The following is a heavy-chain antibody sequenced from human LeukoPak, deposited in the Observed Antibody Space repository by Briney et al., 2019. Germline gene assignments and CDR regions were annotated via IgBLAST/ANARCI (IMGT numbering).Heavy chain of an antibody. J-gene: IGHJ4*02. V-gene: IGHV3-7*01. CDR3: AREKSL. Sequence: GGSLRLSCAASGFTFSSHVMNWVRQAPGKGLEWVANIKQDGSEKYYVDSVKGRFTISRDNAKNSLYLQMNSLRAEDTAVYYCAREKSLWGQGTLVTVSS. CDR1: GFTFSSHV. CDR2: IKQDGSEK.